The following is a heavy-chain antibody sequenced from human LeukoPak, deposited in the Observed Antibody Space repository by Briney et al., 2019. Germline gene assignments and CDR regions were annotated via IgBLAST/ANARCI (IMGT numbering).Heavy chain of an antibody. V-gene: IGHV3-21*01. J-gene: IGHJ6*02. D-gene: IGHD2-15*01. CDR2: ISSSGGDM. CDR3: ASLGYCSGSTCYGMDV. Sequence: PGGSLRLSCAASGFTFSTYSMSWVRQAPGKGLEWVSSISSSGGDMYYAASLKGRFTISRDNAKNSLSLQMNSLTGEATAVYYCASLGYCSGSTCYGMDVWGQGTTVTISS. CDR1: GFTFSTYS.